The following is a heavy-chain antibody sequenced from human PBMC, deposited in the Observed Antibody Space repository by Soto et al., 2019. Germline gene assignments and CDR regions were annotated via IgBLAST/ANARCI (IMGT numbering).Heavy chain of an antibody. CDR3: IVLLWFGELLGAPVN. V-gene: IGHV1-3*01. CDR1: GYTSTSYA. Sequence: GASVKVSCKASGYTSTSYAMHWVRQAPGQRLEWMGWINAGNGNTKYSQKFQGRVTITRDTSASTAYMELSSLRSEDTAVYYCIVLLWFGELLGAPVNWGQGTLVTVAS. CDR2: INAGNGNT. D-gene: IGHD3-10*01. J-gene: IGHJ4*02.